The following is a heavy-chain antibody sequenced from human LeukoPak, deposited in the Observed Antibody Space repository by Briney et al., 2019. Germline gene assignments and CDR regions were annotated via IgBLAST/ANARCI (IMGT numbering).Heavy chain of an antibody. J-gene: IGHJ4*02. CDR3: ARDLRGSPDG. CDR2: INPDGSTT. V-gene: IGHV3-74*01. Sequence: HPGGSLRLSCAASGFTFTTFWLNWVRQVPGKGLVWVSLINPDGSTTTYADSVKGRFTISRDNAKNTVYLQMNSLRGEDTAVYYCARDLRGSPDGWGQGTLVTVSS. CDR1: GFTFTTFW. D-gene: IGHD3-16*01.